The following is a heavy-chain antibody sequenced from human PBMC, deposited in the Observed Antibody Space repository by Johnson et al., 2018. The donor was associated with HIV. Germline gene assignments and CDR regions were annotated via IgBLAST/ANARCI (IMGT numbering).Heavy chain of an antibody. CDR2: LKSKTDGGTT. CDR1: GFTFTNAW. V-gene: IGHV3-15*01. J-gene: IGHJ3*02. Sequence: VQLVESGGGLVKPGGSLRLSCAASGFTFTNAWMNWVRQAPGKGLEWVGRLKSKTDGGTTDYAAPVKGRFTISRDNAKNSLYLQMNSLRAEDTAVYYCARGGWGDAFDIWGQGTMVTVSS. CDR3: ARGGWGDAFDI. D-gene: IGHD3-16*01.